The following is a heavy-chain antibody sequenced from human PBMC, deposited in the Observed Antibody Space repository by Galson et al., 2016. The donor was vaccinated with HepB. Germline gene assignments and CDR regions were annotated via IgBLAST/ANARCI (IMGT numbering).Heavy chain of an antibody. CDR2: IGTKGGT. J-gene: IGHJ6*02. Sequence: RLSCAASGFTFSTYDMHWVRQAKGKGLEWVSGIGTKGGTYYLDSAKGRFTISREDAKNSLHLQMNSLTAGDTAVYYCARSGTYTNRIGMDVWGQGTTVTVSS. D-gene: IGHD3-10*01. CDR3: ARSGTYTNRIGMDV. CDR1: GFTFSTYD. V-gene: IGHV3-13*01.